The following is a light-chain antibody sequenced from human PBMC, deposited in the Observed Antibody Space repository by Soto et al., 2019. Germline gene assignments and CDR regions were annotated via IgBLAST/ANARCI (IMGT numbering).Light chain of an antibody. CDR3: SSYTSSSSLV. CDR2: DVS. CDR1: SSDVGGYNY. Sequence: QSVLNQPASVSGSPGQSITISCPGNSSDVGGYNYVSWYQQHPGKAPKLMIYDVSNRPSGVSNRFSGSKSGNTASLTISGLQAEDEADYYCSSYTSSSSLVFGTGTKVTVL. J-gene: IGLJ1*01. V-gene: IGLV2-14*01.